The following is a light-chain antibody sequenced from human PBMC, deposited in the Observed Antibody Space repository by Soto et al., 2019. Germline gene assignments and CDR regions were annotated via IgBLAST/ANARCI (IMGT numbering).Light chain of an antibody. CDR1: QGISSA. V-gene: IGKV1-13*02. CDR2: DAS. CDR3: QQFNSYPFT. Sequence: AIQLTQSPSSLSASVGDRVTITCRASQGISSALAWYQQKPGKAPKLLIYDASSLESGVPSRLSGSGSGTDFTLTISSLQPEDFATYYCQQFNSYPFTFGQGTRLEIK. J-gene: IGKJ5*01.